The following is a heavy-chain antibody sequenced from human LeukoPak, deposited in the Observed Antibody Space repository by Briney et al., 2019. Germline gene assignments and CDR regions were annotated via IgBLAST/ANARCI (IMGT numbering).Heavy chain of an antibody. CDR3: ATSRGYSSTPDY. CDR1: GGTFSSYA. D-gene: IGHD6-13*01. CDR2: IIPIFGTA. J-gene: IGHJ4*02. Sequence: SVKVSCKASGGTFSSYAISWVGQAPGQGLEWMGGIIPIFGTANYAQKFQGRVTITTDESTSTAYMELSSLRSEDTAVYYCATSRGYSSTPDYWGQGTLVTVSS. V-gene: IGHV1-69*05.